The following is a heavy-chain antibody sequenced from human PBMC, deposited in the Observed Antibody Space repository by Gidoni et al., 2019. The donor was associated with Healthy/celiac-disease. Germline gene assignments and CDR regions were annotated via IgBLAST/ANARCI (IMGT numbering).Heavy chain of an antibody. D-gene: IGHD3-10*01. V-gene: IGHV1-69*10. CDR1: GGTFSSYA. Sequence: QVQLVQSGAAVKKPGSSVKVSCKASGGTFSSYAISRVRQAPGQGLEWMGGIIPILGIANYAQKFQGRVTIPADKSTSTAYMELSSLRSEDTAVYYCARPWRGFGESARGMDVWGQGTTVTVSS. CDR2: IIPILGIA. CDR3: ARPWRGFGESARGMDV. J-gene: IGHJ6*02.